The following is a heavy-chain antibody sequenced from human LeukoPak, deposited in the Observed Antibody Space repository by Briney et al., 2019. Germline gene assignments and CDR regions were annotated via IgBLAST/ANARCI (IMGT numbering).Heavy chain of an antibody. CDR2: IKSKTDGGTT. D-gene: IGHD3-22*01. Sequence: GGSLRLSCAASGFTFSNAWMSWVRHAPGKGLEWVGRIKSKTDGGTTDYAAPVKGRFTISRDDSKNTLYLQMNSLKTEDTAVYYCTTIWYYDSSGYYSPFDYWGQGTLVTVSS. V-gene: IGHV3-15*01. CDR1: GFTFSNAW. J-gene: IGHJ4*02. CDR3: TTIWYYDSSGYYSPFDY.